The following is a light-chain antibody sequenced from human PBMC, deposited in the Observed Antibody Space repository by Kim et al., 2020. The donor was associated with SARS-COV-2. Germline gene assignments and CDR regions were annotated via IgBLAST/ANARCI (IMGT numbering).Light chain of an antibody. CDR1: KLGDNY. Sequence: SYELTQPPSVSVSPGQTASITCSGDKLGDNYACWYQQRPGQSPVVVIYQDNKRPSGIPELFSGSNSGNTATLTISGTQAMDEADYYCQAWDSGTVVFGVG. CDR3: QAWDSGTVV. V-gene: IGLV3-1*01. J-gene: IGLJ3*02. CDR2: QDN.